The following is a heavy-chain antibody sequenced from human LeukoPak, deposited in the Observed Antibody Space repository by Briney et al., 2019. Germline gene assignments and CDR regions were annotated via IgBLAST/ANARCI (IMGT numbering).Heavy chain of an antibody. J-gene: IGHJ6*03. D-gene: IGHD6-6*01. CDR1: GFTFRTHT. V-gene: IGHV3-7*01. CDR3: ARDRVAARQWGYYYYMDV. CDR2: IKQDGSEK. Sequence: GGSLRLSCGASGFTFRTHTMNWVRQAPGKGLEWVANIKQDGSEKYYVDSVKGRFTISRDNAKNSLYLQMNSLRAEDTAVYYCARDRVAARQWGYYYYMDVWGKGTTVTVSS.